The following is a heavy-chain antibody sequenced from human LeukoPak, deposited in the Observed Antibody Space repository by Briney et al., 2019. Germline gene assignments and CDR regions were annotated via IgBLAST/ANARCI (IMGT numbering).Heavy chain of an antibody. J-gene: IGHJ5*02. CDR3: ARGGGSYGWFDP. CDR1: GFNSSNYW. Sequence: GGSLRLSCAASGFNSSNYWMHWVRQGPGKGLVWVSRIDSDGSSTNYADSVKGRFTISRDSTKNTLYLQMNSLRAEDTAVYYCARGGGSYGWFDPWGQGTLVTVSS. V-gene: IGHV3-74*01. D-gene: IGHD3-16*01. CDR2: IDSDGSST.